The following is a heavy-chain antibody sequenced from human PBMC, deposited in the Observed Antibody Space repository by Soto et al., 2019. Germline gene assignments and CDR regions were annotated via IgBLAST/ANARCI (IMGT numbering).Heavy chain of an antibody. CDR2: FDPEDGET. Sequence: ASGKVSCKVSGYTLTELSMHWVRQAPGKGLEWMGGFDPEDGETIYAQKFQGRVTMTEDTSTDTAYMELSSLRSEDTAVYYCATEYIVVVPAAIRPGAFDIWGQGKMVTVSS. V-gene: IGHV1-24*01. CDR3: ATEYIVVVPAAIRPGAFDI. J-gene: IGHJ3*02. D-gene: IGHD2-2*01. CDR1: GYTLTELS.